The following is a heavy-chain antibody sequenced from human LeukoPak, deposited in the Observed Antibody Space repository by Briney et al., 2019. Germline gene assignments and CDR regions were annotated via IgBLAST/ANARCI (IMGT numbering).Heavy chain of an antibody. V-gene: IGHV1-8*01. CDR2: MNPNSGNT. CDR3: ARGANMDTAMVY. D-gene: IGHD5-18*01. CDR1: GYTFTSYD. Sequence: ASVKVSCKASGYTFTSYDINWVRQATGQGLEWMGWMNPNSGNTGDAQMFQGRVTMTRNTSISTAYMELSSLRSEDTAVYYCARGANMDTAMVYWGQGTLVTVSS. J-gene: IGHJ4*02.